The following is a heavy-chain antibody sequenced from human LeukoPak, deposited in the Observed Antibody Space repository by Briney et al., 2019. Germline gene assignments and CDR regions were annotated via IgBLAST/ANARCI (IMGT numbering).Heavy chain of an antibody. V-gene: IGHV3-7*01. D-gene: IGHD2-2*01. Sequence: PGGSLRISCAASGFTFSSYWMSWVRQAPGKGLEWVANIKQDGSEKYYVDSVKGRFTISRDNAKNSLYLQMNSLRAEDTAVYYCARSRGSVVPAANLDYWGQGTLVTVSS. CDR3: ARSRGSVVPAANLDY. J-gene: IGHJ4*02. CDR1: GFTFSSYW. CDR2: IKQDGSEK.